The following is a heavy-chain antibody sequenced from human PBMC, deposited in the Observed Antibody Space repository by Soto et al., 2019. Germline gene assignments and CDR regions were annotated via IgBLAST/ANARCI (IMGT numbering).Heavy chain of an antibody. CDR1: GRTFSGYA. V-gene: IGHV1-69*13. J-gene: IGHJ6*02. D-gene: IGHD3-10*01. CDR3: ATAFGDYYYHGMDV. CDR2: IIPIFGTA. Sequence: VALVKVSCKASGRTFSGYAISWVRRAPGQGLEWMGGIIPIFGTANYAQKFQGRVTITADESTSTAYMELSSLRSEDTAVYYYATAFGDYYYHGMDVCGQGTTVTVSS.